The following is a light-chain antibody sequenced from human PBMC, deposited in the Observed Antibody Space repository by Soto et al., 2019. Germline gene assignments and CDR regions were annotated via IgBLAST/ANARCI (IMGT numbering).Light chain of an antibody. V-gene: IGKV3-15*01. CDR2: GAS. Sequence: EIVMTQSPATLSVSPGERATLSCRASQSVSSNLAWYQQKPGQAPRLLIYGASTRATGISARFSGSGSGTEFTLTISSLQSEDFAVYYCQQYNNWLFTFGGGTKVEIK. J-gene: IGKJ4*01. CDR1: QSVSSN. CDR3: QQYNNWLFT.